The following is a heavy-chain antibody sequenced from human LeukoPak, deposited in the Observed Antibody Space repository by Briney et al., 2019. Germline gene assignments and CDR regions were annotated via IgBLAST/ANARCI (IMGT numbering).Heavy chain of an antibody. D-gene: IGHD1-7*01. J-gene: IGHJ3*02. CDR1: GFTFSSYS. V-gene: IGHV3-48*04. CDR3: ARGHNWNYENGACDI. CDR2: ISSSSSTI. Sequence: GGSLRLSCAASGFTFSSYSMNWVRQAPGKGLEWVSYISSSSSTIYYADSVKGRFTISRDNAKNSLYLQMNSLRAEDTAVYYCARGHNWNYENGACDIWGQGTMVTVSS.